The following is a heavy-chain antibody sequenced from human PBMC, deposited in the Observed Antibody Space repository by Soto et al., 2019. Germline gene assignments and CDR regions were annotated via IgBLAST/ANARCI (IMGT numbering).Heavy chain of an antibody. J-gene: IGHJ5*02. D-gene: IGHD6-19*01. CDR1: GGSFSGYY. V-gene: IGHV4-34*01. CDR2: INHSGST. CDR3: ASLGYSSFNWFVP. Sequence: SQTLSLTCAVYGGSFSGYYWSWIRQPPGKGLEWIWEINHSGSTNYNPSLKSRVTISVDKSKNQFSLKLSSVTAADTAGYYCASLGYSSFNWFVPWGQGTLVTVSS.